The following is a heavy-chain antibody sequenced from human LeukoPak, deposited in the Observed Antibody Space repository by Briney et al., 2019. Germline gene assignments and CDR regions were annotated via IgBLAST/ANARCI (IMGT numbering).Heavy chain of an antibody. J-gene: IGHJ4*02. CDR1: GYTLTELS. D-gene: IGHD2-2*01. CDR3: ATGKIYCSTTSCSDDS. CDR2: FHPEDGET. Sequence: SVKVSCKVSGYTLTELSMHWVRQAPGKGLEWMGGFHPEDGETVYAQKFQGRVTMTEDTSADTAYMELSSLRSEDTAVYYCATGKIYCSTTSCSDDSWGQGTLVTVSS. V-gene: IGHV1-24*01.